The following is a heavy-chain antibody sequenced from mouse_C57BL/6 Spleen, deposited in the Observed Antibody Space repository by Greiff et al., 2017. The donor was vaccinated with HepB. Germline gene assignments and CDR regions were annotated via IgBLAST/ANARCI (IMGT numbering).Heavy chain of an antibody. CDR2: INPNNGGT. D-gene: IGHD4-1*01. CDR3: ARTGTYWYFDV. V-gene: IGHV1-22*01. J-gene: IGHJ1*03. CDR1: GYTFTDYN. Sequence: VQLKESGPELVKPGASVKMSCKASGYTFTDYNMHWVKQSHGKSLEWIGYINPNNGGTSYNQKFKGKATLTVNKSSSTAYMELRSLTSEDSAVYYCARTGTYWYFDVWGTGTTVTVSS.